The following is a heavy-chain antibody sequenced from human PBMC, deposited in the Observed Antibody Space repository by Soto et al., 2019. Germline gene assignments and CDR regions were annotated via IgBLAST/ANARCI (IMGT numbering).Heavy chain of an antibody. CDR1: GGAFNNYM. Sequence: QVQLVQSGAEAKKPGSSVKVSCMASGGAFNNYMISWVRQAPGQGLEWLGRINPTLGTASYAQRFQGRVTISADISMSTSYMELSSLRSEDTALYFCARDNYDFWNGYSYNWFDPWGQGTLVIVSS. CDR2: INPTLGTA. J-gene: IGHJ5*02. D-gene: IGHD3-3*01. V-gene: IGHV1-69*08. CDR3: ARDNYDFWNGYSYNWFDP.